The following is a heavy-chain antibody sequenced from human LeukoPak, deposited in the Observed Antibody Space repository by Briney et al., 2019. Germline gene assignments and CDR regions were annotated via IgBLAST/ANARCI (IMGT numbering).Heavy chain of an antibody. CDR2: IYMSGST. CDR1: GGSVSSASYY. CDR3: AGGYSSGWTAGLDF. J-gene: IGHJ4*02. Sequence: PSQTLSLTCTVSGGSVSSASYYWSWVRQPAGKGLEWIGLIYMSGSTNYNPSLKSRVTISVDTSKNQFSLQLSSLTAADTAVYYCAGGYSSGWTAGLDFWGQGTLVTVSS. D-gene: IGHD3-22*01. V-gene: IGHV4-61*02.